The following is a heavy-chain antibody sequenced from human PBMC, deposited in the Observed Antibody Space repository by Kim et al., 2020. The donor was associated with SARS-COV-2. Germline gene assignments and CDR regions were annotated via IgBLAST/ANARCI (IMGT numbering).Heavy chain of an antibody. D-gene: IGHD4-17*01. Sequence: YNPSLKSRVTISVDTSKNQFSLKLSSVTAADTAVYYCARFSTVTTIFDYWGQGTLVTVSS. V-gene: IGHV4-34*01. CDR3: ARFSTVTTIFDY. J-gene: IGHJ4*02.